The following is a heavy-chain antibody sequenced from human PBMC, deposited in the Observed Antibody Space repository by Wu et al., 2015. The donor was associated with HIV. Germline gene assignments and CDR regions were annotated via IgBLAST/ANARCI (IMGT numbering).Heavy chain of an antibody. CDR2: IDPNSGGT. Sequence: QVQLVQSGAEVEKPGASVKVSCKASGYRFIGNYIHWVRQAPGQGLEWMGWIDPNSGGTNSAQKFQGRVTMTRDTSISTAYMELRSLRSDDTAMYYCARDSLGGLWFGRTGVRPWGQGTLVTVSS. J-gene: IGHJ5*02. V-gene: IGHV1-2*02. D-gene: IGHD3-10*01. CDR3: ARDSLGGLWFGRTGVRP. CDR1: GYRFIGNY.